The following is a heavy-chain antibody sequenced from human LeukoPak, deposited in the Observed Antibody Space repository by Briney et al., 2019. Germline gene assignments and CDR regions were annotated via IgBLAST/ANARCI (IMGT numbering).Heavy chain of an antibody. CDR3: AKRNGYSYDGQKTYYFDY. D-gene: IGHD5-18*01. CDR1: GFTFSSYA. CDR2: ISGSGGST. Sequence: GVSLRLSCAASGFTFSSYAMSWVRQAPGKGLEWVSAISGSGGSTYYADSVKGRFTISRDNSKNTLYLQMNSLRAEGTAVYYCAKRNGYSYDGQKTYYFDYWGQGTLVTVSS. V-gene: IGHV3-23*01. J-gene: IGHJ4*02.